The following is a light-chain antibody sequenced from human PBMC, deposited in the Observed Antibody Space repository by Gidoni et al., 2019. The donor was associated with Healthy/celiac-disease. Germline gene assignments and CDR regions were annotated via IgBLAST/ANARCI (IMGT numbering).Light chain of an antibody. CDR2: WAS. CDR3: QQYYSTPLT. Sequence: IVMTQSPASLAVSLGERATINCKSSQSVLYSSNNKNYLAWYQQKPGQPPKLLIYWASTRESGVPDRFSCSGSGTDFTLTISSLQAEDVAVYYCQQYYSTPLTFGGGTKVEIK. CDR1: QSVLYSSNNKNY. J-gene: IGKJ4*01. V-gene: IGKV4-1*01.